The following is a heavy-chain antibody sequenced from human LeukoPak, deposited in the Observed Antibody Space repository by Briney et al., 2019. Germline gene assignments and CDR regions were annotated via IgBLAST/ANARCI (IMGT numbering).Heavy chain of an antibody. J-gene: IGHJ4*02. CDR1: GFTFSSYA. Sequence: PGGSLRLSCAASGFTFSSYAMSWIRQAPGKGLEWVSYVSSSGSTIYYADSVKGRFTISRDNAKNSLYLQMNSLRAEDTAVYYCAREVVGATLFDYWGQGTLVTVSS. CDR3: AREVVGATLFDY. D-gene: IGHD1-26*01. CDR2: VSSSGSTI. V-gene: IGHV3-11*04.